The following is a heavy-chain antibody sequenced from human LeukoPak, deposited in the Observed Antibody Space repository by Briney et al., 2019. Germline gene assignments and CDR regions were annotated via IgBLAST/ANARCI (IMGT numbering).Heavy chain of an antibody. V-gene: IGHV4-39*07. J-gene: IGHJ5*02. CDR1: GGSISSSSYY. D-gene: IGHD6-19*01. CDR3: ARGGRTPRGIAVAGTKRNSNWFDP. Sequence: PSETLSLTCTVSGGSISSSSYYWGWIRQPPGKGLEWIGSIYYSGSTYYNPSLKSRVTISVDTSKNQFSLKLSSVTAADTAVYYCARGGRTPRGIAVAGTKRNSNWFDPWGQGTLVTVSS. CDR2: IYYSGST.